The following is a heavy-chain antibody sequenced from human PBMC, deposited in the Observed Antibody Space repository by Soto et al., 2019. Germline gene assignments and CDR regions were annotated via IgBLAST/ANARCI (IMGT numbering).Heavy chain of an antibody. CDR2: IIPIFGTA. V-gene: IGHV1-69*13. J-gene: IGHJ6*02. CDR1: GGTFSSYA. D-gene: IGHD6-6*01. Sequence: VASVKVSCKASGGTFSSYAISWVRQAPGQGLEWMGGIIPIFGTANYAQKFQGRVTITADESTSTAYMELSSLRSEDTAVYYCARDLGGAAHRVYYYGMDVWGQGTTVTVSS. CDR3: ARDLGGAAHRVYYYGMDV.